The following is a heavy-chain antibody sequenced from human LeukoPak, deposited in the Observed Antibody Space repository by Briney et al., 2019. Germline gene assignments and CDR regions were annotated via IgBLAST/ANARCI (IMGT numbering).Heavy chain of an antibody. CDR2: ISPIFGTA. CDR1: GGTFSRYV. J-gene: IGHJ4*02. D-gene: IGHD3-10*01. V-gene: IGHV1-69*13. CDR3: AGTPKNYYFGSGTYFNVLFNY. Sequence: GASVKVSCKASGGTFSRYVISWVRQPPGQGLEGMGGISPIFGTANYAQKFQGRVTITADESTTTAYMDLSSLRFEDTAVYYCAGTPKNYYFGSGTYFNVLFNYWGQGTLVTVSS.